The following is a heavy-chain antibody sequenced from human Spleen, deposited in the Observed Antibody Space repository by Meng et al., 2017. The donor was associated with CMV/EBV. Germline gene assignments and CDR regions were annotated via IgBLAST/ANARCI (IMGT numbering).Heavy chain of an antibody. CDR2: ISAYNGNT. CDR3: ARSTTLYGLHGY. J-gene: IGHJ4*02. D-gene: IGHD1-14*01. Sequence: ASVQVPCVASGYTFTSYGISWVRQAPGQGPEWMGWISAYNGNTNYAQKLQGRVTMTTDTSTSTAYIELRSLRSDDTAVYYCARSTTLYGLHGYWGQGTLVTVSS. V-gene: IGHV1-18*01. CDR1: GYTFTSYG.